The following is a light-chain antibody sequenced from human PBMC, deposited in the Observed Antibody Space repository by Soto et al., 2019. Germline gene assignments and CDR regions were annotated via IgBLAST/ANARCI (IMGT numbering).Light chain of an antibody. Sequence: ALAQPASVSGPPGQSTTISCTGTSSDVGSYNLVSWYQQHPGKAPKLMIYEGSKRPSGVSNRFSGSKSGNTASLTISGLQAEDEADYYCCSYAGSSTYVFGTGTKVTVL. J-gene: IGLJ1*01. CDR3: CSYAGSSTYV. CDR2: EGS. V-gene: IGLV2-23*01. CDR1: SSDVGSYNL.